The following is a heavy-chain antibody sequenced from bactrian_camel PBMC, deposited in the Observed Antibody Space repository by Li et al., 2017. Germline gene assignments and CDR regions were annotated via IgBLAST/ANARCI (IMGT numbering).Heavy chain of an antibody. Sequence: HVQLVESGGGLVQPGGSLRLSRAASGFTFNSGWMYWVRQAPGQGLEWVSGINKGGGDSTYYADSVKGRFTISRDNARNTVFLELNSLKTEDTAMYYCAKSPRSSGYAPFAYWGQGTQVTVS. V-gene: IGHV3S1*01. CDR3: AKSPRSSGYAPFAY. D-gene: IGHD2*01. CDR1: GFTFNSGW. CDR2: INKGGGDST. J-gene: IGHJ4*01.